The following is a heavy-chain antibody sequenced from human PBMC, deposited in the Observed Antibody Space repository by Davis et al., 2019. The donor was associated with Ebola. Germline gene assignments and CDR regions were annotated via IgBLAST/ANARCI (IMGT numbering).Heavy chain of an antibody. CDR1: GFTFSSYA. CDR3: ARQWLDGYGMDV. Sequence: GGSLRLSCAASGFTFSSYAMSWIRQAPGKGLEWVSYISGGGRTIYYADSVKGRFTMSRDNAKNSLYLQMNSLRAEDTAVYYCARQWLDGYGMDVWGQGTTVTVSS. V-gene: IGHV3-11*01. J-gene: IGHJ6*02. CDR2: ISGGGRTI. D-gene: IGHD6-19*01.